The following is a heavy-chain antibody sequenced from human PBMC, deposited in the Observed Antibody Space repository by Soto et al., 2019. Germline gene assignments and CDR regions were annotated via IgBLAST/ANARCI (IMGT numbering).Heavy chain of an antibody. Sequence: PSETLSLTCTVSGGSMSSNYWTWIRQSPGKGLEWIGYIYYTGSTNYNPSLKSRVTISVDTSKNQFSLKLSSVTAADTAVYYCARDKAAAGIIDYWGQGTLVTVSS. D-gene: IGHD6-13*01. V-gene: IGHV4-59*01. CDR3: ARDKAAAGIIDY. CDR2: IYYTGST. J-gene: IGHJ4*02. CDR1: GGSMSSNY.